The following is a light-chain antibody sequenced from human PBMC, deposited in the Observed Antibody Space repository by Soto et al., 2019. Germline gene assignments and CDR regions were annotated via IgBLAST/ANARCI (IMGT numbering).Light chain of an antibody. CDR1: SSDVGGADY. CDR2: EVN. J-gene: IGLJ2*01. Sequence: QSALTQPPSASGSPGQSVTISCTGTSSDVGGADYVSWYQQHPGRAPKVLIYEVNKRPSGVPDRFSGSKSGNTASLTVSGLQAEDEADYYCSSYACSSLVTFGGGTKVTVL. V-gene: IGLV2-8*01. CDR3: SSYACSSLVT.